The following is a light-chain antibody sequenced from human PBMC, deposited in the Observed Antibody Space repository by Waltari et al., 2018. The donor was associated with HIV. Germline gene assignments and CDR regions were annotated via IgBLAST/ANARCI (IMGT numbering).Light chain of an antibody. CDR2: GAS. CDR1: QSISSY. CDR3: QQYNSPYT. Sequence: DIQMTQSQSSLSASVGDGVTITCRATQSISSYLNWYRQKPGAAPKLLIYGASTLHSGVPSRFSGSGSGTEFTLTISSLQPDDCATYFCQQYNSPYTFGQGTRLEIK. V-gene: IGKV1-39*01. J-gene: IGKJ2*01.